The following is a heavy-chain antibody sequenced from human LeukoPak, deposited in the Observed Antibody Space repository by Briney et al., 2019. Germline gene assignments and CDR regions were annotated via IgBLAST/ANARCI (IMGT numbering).Heavy chain of an antibody. J-gene: IGHJ4*02. Sequence: SETLFLTCTLSGGSISTYYWSWIRQPPGKGLEWIGYIYHSGSTNFNPSLKSRVTISVDTSKNQFSLKLSSVTAADTAVYYCARGGGYASPIGYWGQGALVTVSS. CDR1: GGSISTYY. V-gene: IGHV4-59*01. CDR2: IYHSGST. CDR3: ARGGGYASPIGY. D-gene: IGHD5-12*01.